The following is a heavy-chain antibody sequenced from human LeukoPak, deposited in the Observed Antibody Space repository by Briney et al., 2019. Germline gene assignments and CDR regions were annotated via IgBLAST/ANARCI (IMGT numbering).Heavy chain of an antibody. D-gene: IGHD1-26*01. J-gene: IGHJ3*01. CDR3: VRDKGGRSGAIYYDAFDV. CDR1: GFTFNTYW. V-gene: IGHV3-7*01. Sequence: GGSLRLACAASGFTFNTYWMIWVRQAPGKGLEWVANIDQGGSTKYYVDSLKGRFTISRDNAKNSLYLQMNSLRAEDTAVYYCVRDKGGRSGAIYYDAFDVWGQGTMVTVSS. CDR2: IDQGGSTK.